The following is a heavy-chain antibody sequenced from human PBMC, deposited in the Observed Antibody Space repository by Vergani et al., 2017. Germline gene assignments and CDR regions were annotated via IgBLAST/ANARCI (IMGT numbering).Heavy chain of an antibody. CDR2: TWYEGNNN. D-gene: IGHD5-24*01. CDR1: SFKLGDYG. J-gene: IGHJ4*02. V-gene: IGHV3-33*01. CDR3: ARETRDTPSSLYY. Sequence: VQLVESGGGVVQPGRSLRLSCTPSSFKLGDYGMHWVRQAPGRGLGWVSMTWYEGNNNYYADSVKGRFTISKDISKNTLYPQVNSLRGDDTAVYYCARETRDTPSSLYYWGQGTLVPVSS.